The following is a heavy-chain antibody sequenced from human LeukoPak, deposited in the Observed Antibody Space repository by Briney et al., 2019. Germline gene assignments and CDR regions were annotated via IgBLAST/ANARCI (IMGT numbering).Heavy chain of an antibody. CDR3: ARVLGLQYFQH. CDR2: INSDGSST. J-gene: IGHJ1*01. D-gene: IGHD3-10*01. CDR1: GFTFSSYE. V-gene: IGHV3-74*01. Sequence: HPGGSLRLSCAASGFTFSSYEMNWVRQAPGKGLVWVSRINSDGSSTSYADSVKGRFTISRDNAKNTLYLQMNSLRAEDTAVYYCARVLGLQYFQHWGQGTLVTVSS.